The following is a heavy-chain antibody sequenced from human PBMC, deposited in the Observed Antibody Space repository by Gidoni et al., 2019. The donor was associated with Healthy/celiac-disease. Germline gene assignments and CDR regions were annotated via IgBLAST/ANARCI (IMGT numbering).Heavy chain of an antibody. CDR3: ARQQLLTRIVVWFDP. Sequence: QVQLVPPGAEVKKPGASVKVSCKPPGSPFTSYGISWVRQAPGQGLEWMGWISAYNGNTNYAQKLQGRVTMTTDTSTSTAYMELRSLRSDDTAVYYCARQQLLTRIVVWFDPWGQGTLVTVSS. J-gene: IGHJ5*02. V-gene: IGHV1-18*01. D-gene: IGHD2-2*01. CDR2: ISAYNGNT. CDR1: GSPFTSYG.